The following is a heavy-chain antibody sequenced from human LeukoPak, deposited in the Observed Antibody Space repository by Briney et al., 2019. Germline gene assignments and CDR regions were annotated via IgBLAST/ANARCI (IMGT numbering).Heavy chain of an antibody. CDR2: AYNSGST. Sequence: SETLSLTCTVFGASISKYYWSWIRQPPGKGLEWMGYAYNSGSTKYNPSLQSRVTISVDTSKNQFSLKLSSVTAADTAVYYCARGGATLPFDYWGQGTLVTVSS. V-gene: IGHV4-59*08. J-gene: IGHJ4*02. CDR1: GASISKYY. CDR3: ARGGATLPFDY. D-gene: IGHD1-26*01.